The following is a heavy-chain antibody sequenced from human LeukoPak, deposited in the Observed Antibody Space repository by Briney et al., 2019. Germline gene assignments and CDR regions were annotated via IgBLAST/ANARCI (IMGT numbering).Heavy chain of an antibody. J-gene: IGHJ4*02. CDR3: AKSNTYGV. D-gene: IGHD2-8*01. CDR1: GFTFSSYA. CDR2: ISGSGGST. Sequence: GGTLRLSCAASGFTFSSYAMSWIRQAPGKGLAWVSAISGSGGSTYYADSVMGRFTISRDNSKNTLYLQMNSLRAEDTAVYHCAKSNTYGVWGQGTLVTVSS. V-gene: IGHV3-23*01.